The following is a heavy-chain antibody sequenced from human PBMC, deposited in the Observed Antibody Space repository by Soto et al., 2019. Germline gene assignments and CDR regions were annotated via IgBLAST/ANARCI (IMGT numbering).Heavy chain of an antibody. CDR1: GFTFSSYS. CDR3: ARHGLGYCTNGVCYPIDY. Sequence: GGSLRLSCAASGFTFSSYSMNWVRQAPGKGLEWVSSISSSSYIYYADSVKGRFTISRDNAKNSLYLQMNSLRAEDTAVYYCARHGLGYCTNGVCYPIDYWGQGTLVTVSS. D-gene: IGHD2-8*01. V-gene: IGHV3-21*01. J-gene: IGHJ4*02. CDR2: ISSSSYI.